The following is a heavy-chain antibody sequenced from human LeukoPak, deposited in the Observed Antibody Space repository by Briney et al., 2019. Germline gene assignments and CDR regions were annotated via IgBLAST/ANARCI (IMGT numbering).Heavy chain of an antibody. D-gene: IGHD3-3*01. Sequence: SETLSLTCAVYGGSFSGYYWSWIRQPPGKGLEWIGEINHRGSTNYNPSLKSRVTISVDTSKNQFSLKLSSVTAADTAVYYCARVRSTITIFGVVIGYFDYWGQGTLVTVSS. J-gene: IGHJ4*02. V-gene: IGHV4-34*01. CDR3: ARVRSTITIFGVVIGYFDY. CDR2: INHRGST. CDR1: GGSFSGYY.